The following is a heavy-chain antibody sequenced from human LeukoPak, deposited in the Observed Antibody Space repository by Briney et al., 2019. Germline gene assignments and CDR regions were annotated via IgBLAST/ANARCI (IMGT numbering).Heavy chain of an antibody. V-gene: IGHV1-2*04. CDR2: INPNSGGT. Sequence: ASVKVSCKASGYTFTGYYMHWVRQAPGQGLERMGWINPNSGGTNYAQKFQGWVTMTRDTSISTAYMELSRLRSDDTAVYYCARAYSSGWYYYGMDAWGKGTTVTVSS. CDR3: ARAYSSGWYYYGMDA. D-gene: IGHD6-19*01. J-gene: IGHJ6*04. CDR1: GYTFTGYY.